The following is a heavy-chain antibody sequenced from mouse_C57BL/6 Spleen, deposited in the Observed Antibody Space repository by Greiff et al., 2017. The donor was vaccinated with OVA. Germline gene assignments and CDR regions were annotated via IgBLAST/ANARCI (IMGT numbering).Heavy chain of an antibody. CDR2: ISSGSSTI. J-gene: IGHJ4*01. CDR1: GFTFSDYG. D-gene: IGHD1-1*02. V-gene: IGHV5-17*01. Sequence: EVQLVESGGGLVKPGGSLKFSCAASGFTFSDYGMHWVRQAPEKGLEWVAYISSGSSTIYYADTVKGRFTISRDNAKNTLFLQMTSLRSEDTAMYYCARGGECLMDYWGQGTSVTVSS. CDR3: ARGGECLMDY.